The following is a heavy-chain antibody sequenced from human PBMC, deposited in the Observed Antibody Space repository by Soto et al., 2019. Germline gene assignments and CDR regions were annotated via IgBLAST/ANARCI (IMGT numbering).Heavy chain of an antibody. D-gene: IGHD3-10*01. V-gene: IGHV3-33*01. Sequence: QVQLVESGGGVVQPGGSLRLSCVASGFTFSNYGMHWVRQAPGKGLEWAAVIWYDGSNKFYADSVKGRFTISRDNSKKTVYLQVNSLRGEDTAVYYCARDTTGFVDTWGQGTMVTVSS. J-gene: IGHJ4*02. CDR1: GFTFSNYG. CDR2: IWYDGSNK. CDR3: ARDTTGFVDT.